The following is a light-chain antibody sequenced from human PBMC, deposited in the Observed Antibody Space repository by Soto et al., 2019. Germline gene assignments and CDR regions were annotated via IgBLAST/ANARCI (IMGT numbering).Light chain of an antibody. Sequence: EIVLTQSPGTLSLSPGERATLSCRASQSVSSSYLAWYQQNPGQAPRLLIYGASSRATGIPDRFSGSGSGTDFTLTISRLEPEEFAVYYCQQYGSSPPNFGQGTRLEIK. CDR2: GAS. J-gene: IGKJ5*01. V-gene: IGKV3-20*01. CDR1: QSVSSSY. CDR3: QQYGSSPPN.